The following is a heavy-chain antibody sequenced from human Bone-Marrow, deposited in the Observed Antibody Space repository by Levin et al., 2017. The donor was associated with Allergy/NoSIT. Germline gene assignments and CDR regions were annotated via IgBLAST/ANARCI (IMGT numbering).Heavy chain of an antibody. J-gene: IGHJ5*02. Sequence: ASVKVSCKASGYTFTSYDINWVRQATGQGLEWMGWMNPNSGNTGYAQKFQGRVTMTRNTSISTAYMELSSLRSEDTAVYYCARSFVAAAGTSGWFDPWGQGTLVTVSS. CDR2: MNPNSGNT. V-gene: IGHV1-8*01. CDR1: GYTFTSYD. D-gene: IGHD6-13*01. CDR3: ARSFVAAAGTSGWFDP.